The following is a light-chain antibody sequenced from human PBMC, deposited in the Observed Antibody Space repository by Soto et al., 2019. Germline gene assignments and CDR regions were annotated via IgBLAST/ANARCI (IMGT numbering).Light chain of an antibody. CDR3: NSYRNTAARCV. Sequence: QSVLTQPASVSGSPGQSITISCTGTSSDVGGYNYVSWYQHRPGEVPKLIIYDVGNRPSGISDRFSGSKSGNTASLTISGLRAEDEADYYCNSYRNTAARCVFGTGTKVTVL. J-gene: IGLJ1*01. V-gene: IGLV2-14*03. CDR1: SSDVGGYNY. CDR2: DVG.